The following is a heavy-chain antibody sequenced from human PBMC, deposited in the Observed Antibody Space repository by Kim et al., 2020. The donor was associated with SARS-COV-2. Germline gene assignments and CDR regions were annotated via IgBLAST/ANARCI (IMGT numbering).Heavy chain of an antibody. J-gene: IGHJ3*02. CDR2: INPNSGGT. CDR1: GYTFTGYY. CDR3: ARDPFYCGGDCVDAFDI. V-gene: IGHV1-2*06. Sequence: ASVKVSCKASGYTFTGYYMHWVRQAPGQGLEWMGRINPNSGGTNYAQKFQGRVTMTRDTSISTAYMELSRLRSDDTAVYYCARDPFYCGGDCVDAFDIWGQGTMVTVSS. D-gene: IGHD2-21*02.